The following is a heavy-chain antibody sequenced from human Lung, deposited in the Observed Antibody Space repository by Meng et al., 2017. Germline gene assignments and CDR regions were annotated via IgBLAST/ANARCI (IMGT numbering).Heavy chain of an antibody. J-gene: IGHJ4*02. CDR1: GYTFPDYW. CDR3: ARDEDISAAGKLFGDY. Sequence: QVQVVQSGAEVKKPGALVKVSCKASGYTFPDYWLHWVRRAPGQGLEWMGRINPKSGDTHYAQRFQGRVTMTGDTSISTAYMELSGLRSDDTAMYYCARDEDISAAGKLFGDYWGQGTLVTVSS. CDR2: INPKSGDT. D-gene: IGHD6-13*01. V-gene: IGHV1-2*06.